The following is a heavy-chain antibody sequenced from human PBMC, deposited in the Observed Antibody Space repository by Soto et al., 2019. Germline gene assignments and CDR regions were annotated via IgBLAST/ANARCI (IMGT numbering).Heavy chain of an antibody. D-gene: IGHD4-17*01. J-gene: IGHJ4*02. Sequence: PSETLSLTCAVYGGSFSGYYWSWIRQPPGKGLEWIGEINHSGSTNYNPSLKSRVTISVDTSKNQFSLKLSSVTAADTAVYYCARGRRTAVTIGYWGQGTLVTVS. V-gene: IGHV4-34*01. CDR3: ARGRRTAVTIGY. CDR1: GGSFSGYY. CDR2: INHSGST.